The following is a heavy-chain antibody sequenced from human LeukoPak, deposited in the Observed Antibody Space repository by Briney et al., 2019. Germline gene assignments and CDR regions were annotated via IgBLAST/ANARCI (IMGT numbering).Heavy chain of an antibody. CDR1: GFTFSSYA. J-gene: IGHJ4*02. V-gene: IGHV3-30*01. D-gene: IGHD6-13*01. Sequence: PGRSLRLSCAASGFTFSSYAMHWVRQAPGKGLEWVAVISYDGSNKYCADSVKGRFTISRDNSKNTLYLQMNSLRAEDTAVYYCASWYPSFDYWGQGTLVTVSS. CDR3: ASWYPSFDY. CDR2: ISYDGSNK.